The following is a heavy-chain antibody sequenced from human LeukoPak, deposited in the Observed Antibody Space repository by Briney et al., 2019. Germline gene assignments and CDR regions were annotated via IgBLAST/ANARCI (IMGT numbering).Heavy chain of an antibody. D-gene: IGHD3-22*01. CDR2: IYSGGST. CDR1: GFTVSSNY. J-gene: IGHJ5*02. CDR3: ARDRGEGGYYSNWFDP. Sequence: GGSLRLSCAASGFTVSSNYMSWVRQAPGKGLEWVSVIYSGGSTYYADSVKGRFTISRDNSKNTLYLQMNSLRAEDTAVHYCARDRGEGGYYSNWFDPWGQGTLVTVSS. V-gene: IGHV3-53*01.